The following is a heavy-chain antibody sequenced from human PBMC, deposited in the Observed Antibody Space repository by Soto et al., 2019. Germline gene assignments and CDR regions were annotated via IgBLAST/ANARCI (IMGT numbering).Heavy chain of an antibody. V-gene: IGHV3-33*01. CDR2: IWNDGSDK. CDR1: GFIFSSYG. CDR3: ARDLRLSRRGYDLEQSPAY. J-gene: IGHJ4*02. D-gene: IGHD5-12*01. Sequence: GGSLRLSCAASGFIFSSYGMRWVRQAPGKGLEWVAVIWNDGSDKYYGDSVKGRFTISRDNSKNMLYLQMDSLRVEDTALYYCARDLRLSRRGYDLEQSPAYWGRGTLVTVSS.